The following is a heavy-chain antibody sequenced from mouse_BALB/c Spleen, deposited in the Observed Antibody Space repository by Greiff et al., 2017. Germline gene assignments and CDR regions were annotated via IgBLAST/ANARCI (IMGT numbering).Heavy chain of an antibody. J-gene: IGHJ4*01. CDR3: ASGQLWDYAMDY. Sequence: EVQLQESGPGLVKPSQSLSLTCTVTGYSITSDYAWNWIRQFPGNKLEWMGYISYSGSTSYNPSLKSRISITRDTSKNQFFLQLNSVTTEDTATYYCASGQLWDYAMDYWGQGTSVTVSS. D-gene: IGHD1-1*02. V-gene: IGHV3-2*02. CDR1: GYSITSDYA. CDR2: ISYSGST.